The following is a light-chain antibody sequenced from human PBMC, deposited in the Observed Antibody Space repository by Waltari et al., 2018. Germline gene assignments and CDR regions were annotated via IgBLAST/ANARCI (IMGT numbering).Light chain of an antibody. J-gene: IGLJ2*01. V-gene: IGLV3-10*01. CDR3: YSTDSSGNVQV. CDR1: ALPKKY. CDR2: EDV. Sequence: SYELQQPPSGSVSPGPTARNTCPGNALPKKYASWYQQKSGQATVHPIYEDVKRPSGIPERFSGSSSGTMVTLIISGAQVEDEADYYCYSTDSSGNVQVFGGGAKLTVL.